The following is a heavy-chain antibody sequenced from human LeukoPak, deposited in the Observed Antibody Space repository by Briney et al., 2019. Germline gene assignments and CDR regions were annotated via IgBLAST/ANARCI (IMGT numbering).Heavy chain of an antibody. D-gene: IGHD6-13*01. CDR2: IKQDGSDK. CDR3: ATDRGNWYLGLDY. V-gene: IGHV3-7*01. CDR1: GFTFNDHY. Sequence: PGGSLRLSCATSGFTFNDHYLGWVRQAPGKGLEWVANIKQDGSDKYYVDSVKGRFTISRDNAKNSLYLQMNSLRAEDTAVYYCATDRGNWYLGLDYWGQGTLVTVSS. J-gene: IGHJ4*02.